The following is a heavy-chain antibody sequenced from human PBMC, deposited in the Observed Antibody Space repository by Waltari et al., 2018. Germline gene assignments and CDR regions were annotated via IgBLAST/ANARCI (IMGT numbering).Heavy chain of an antibody. V-gene: IGHV3-33*01. Sequence: QVQLVESGGGVVQPGRSLRLPCAASGFTFRSYAMHWVRQAPGKGLESVSLMWFDGTSKYYADSVKGRFTASRDNSKNTLYLQMDSLRAEDTAVYYCGRDFFGSVDYWGQGTLVTVSS. J-gene: IGHJ4*02. CDR2: MWFDGTSK. CDR3: GRDFFGSVDY. CDR1: GFTFRSYA. D-gene: IGHD3-3*01.